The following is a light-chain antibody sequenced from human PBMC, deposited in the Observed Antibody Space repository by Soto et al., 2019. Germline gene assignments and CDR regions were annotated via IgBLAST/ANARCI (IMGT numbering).Light chain of an antibody. CDR3: HCAADDVQV. CDR2: KDD. Sequence: SYELTQPSSVSVSPGQTARITCSGDVLAKKYARWFQQKPGQAPVMIIYKDDERPSGIPERFSGSSSGTTVTLTISGAQVEDEADYYCHCAADDVQVFGGGTKVTVL. CDR1: VLAKKY. J-gene: IGLJ2*01. V-gene: IGLV3-27*01.